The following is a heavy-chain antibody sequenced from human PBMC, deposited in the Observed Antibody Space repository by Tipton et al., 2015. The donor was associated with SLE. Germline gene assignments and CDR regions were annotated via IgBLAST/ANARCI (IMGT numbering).Heavy chain of an antibody. CDR3: ARASDYGRTFDS. J-gene: IGHJ4*02. CDR1: GDSISSITYY. Sequence: TLSLTCSVSGDSISSITYYWGWIRPPAGNRLEWVGRRKTSGNNNYNPSLRGRFSISINTSENQFFLTVKSGTATDSAVYYCARASDYGRTFDSWGQGTLVTVSS. CDR2: RKTSGNN. D-gene: IGHD4/OR15-4a*01. V-gene: IGHV4-61*02.